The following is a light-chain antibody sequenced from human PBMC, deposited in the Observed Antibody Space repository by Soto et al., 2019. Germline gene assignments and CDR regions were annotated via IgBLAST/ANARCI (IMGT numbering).Light chain of an antibody. CDR3: QQYGSSLI. J-gene: IGKJ5*01. CDR1: QSVSSSY. Sequence: EIVLTQSPGTLSLSPGERAILSCRASQSVSSSYLAWDQQKPGQAPRFLIYGASTRPTGIPDRFSGSGSGTDFTLTISRLEPEDFAVYYWQQYGSSLIFGQGTRLEIK. CDR2: GAS. V-gene: IGKV3-20*01.